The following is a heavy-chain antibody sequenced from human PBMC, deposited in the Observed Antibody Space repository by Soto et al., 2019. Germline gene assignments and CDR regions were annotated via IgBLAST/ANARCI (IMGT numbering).Heavy chain of an antibody. Sequence: GASVKVSCKTSGNTLTSFYIHWVRQAPGQGLEWVGRLSPTTGGTNYAQHFQGRVTVTWDMSTFTAYMELSSLIYEDTAVYYCAIPPGYVTDWYYFDTWGQGTQVTVSS. J-gene: IGHJ4*02. D-gene: IGHD3-9*01. CDR2: LSPTTGGT. CDR3: AIPPGYVTDWYYFDT. V-gene: IGHV1-2*02. CDR1: GNTLTSFY.